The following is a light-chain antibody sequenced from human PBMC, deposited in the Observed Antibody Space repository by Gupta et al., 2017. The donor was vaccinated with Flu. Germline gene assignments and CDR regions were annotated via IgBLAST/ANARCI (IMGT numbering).Light chain of an antibody. CDR3: LQHNSFPLT. Sequence: DIQMTQSPSSLSASIGDRVTITCRASQGIRNDVAWYQQKPGKAPKRLMYATSTLQSGAPSRFSGSGSGTEFTLTISGLQPEDYATYYCLQHNSFPLTFGQGTRLDIK. CDR2: ATS. J-gene: IGKJ5*01. CDR1: QGIRND. V-gene: IGKV1-17*01.